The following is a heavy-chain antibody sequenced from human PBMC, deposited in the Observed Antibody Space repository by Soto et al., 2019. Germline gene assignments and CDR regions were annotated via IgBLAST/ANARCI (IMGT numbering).Heavy chain of an antibody. D-gene: IGHD5-12*01. J-gene: IGHJ4*02. CDR1: GGTFSRDA. CDR3: AREVKLGGYTPPRTSGFDY. V-gene: IGHV1-69*13. Sequence: ASVKVSCKASGGTFSRDAISWVRQAPGRGLEWMGGIIPIFGTVNYAQKFQGRVTISADESTSTAYMELSSLRSEDTAVYYCAREVKLGGYTPPRTSGFDYWGQGTLVTVSS. CDR2: IIPIFGTV.